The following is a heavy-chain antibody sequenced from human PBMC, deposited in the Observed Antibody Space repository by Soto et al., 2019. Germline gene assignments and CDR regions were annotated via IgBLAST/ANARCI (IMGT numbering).Heavy chain of an antibody. D-gene: IGHD1-20*01. Sequence: EVQLVESGGGLVKPGGSLRLSCAASGFTFSSYEMNWVRQAPGKGLEWVSYISSSGSTIYYADSVKGRFTISRDNAKNSLYLQMNSLRAEDTAVYYCARRLHMVDSWNMGTDVWGQGTTVTVSS. CDR1: GFTFSSYE. CDR3: ARRLHMVDSWNMGTDV. CDR2: ISSSGSTI. V-gene: IGHV3-48*03. J-gene: IGHJ6*02.